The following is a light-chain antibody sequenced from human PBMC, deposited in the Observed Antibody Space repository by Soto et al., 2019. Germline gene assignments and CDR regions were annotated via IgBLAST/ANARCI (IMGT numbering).Light chain of an antibody. V-gene: IGKV3-11*01. J-gene: IGKJ3*01. CDR1: QSATSY. CDR3: QHRSNWPPIFS. CDR2: DAS. Sequence: EXVLTQSPATLSLSPGDTATLSCRASQSATSYLAWYQHRPGQAPRLLIYDASSRAPDIPDRFSGSGYGTDFTLTISGLETEDFAVYYCQHRSNWPPIFSFGPGTKVDIK.